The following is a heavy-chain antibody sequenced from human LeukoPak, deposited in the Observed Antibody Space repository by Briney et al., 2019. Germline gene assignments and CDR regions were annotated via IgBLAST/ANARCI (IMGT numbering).Heavy chain of an antibody. Sequence: PSETLSLTCAVSVGSMTSDYWSWIRQPPGKGLEWIGYIYYSGTTYYNPSLKSRVTISVDTSKNQFSLKLSSVTAADTAVYYCARLNIIGSSPVHHFDYWGQGTLVTVSS. CDR2: IYYSGTT. J-gene: IGHJ4*02. CDR3: ARLNIIGSSPVHHFDY. CDR1: VGSMTSDY. D-gene: IGHD6-13*01. V-gene: IGHV4-59*08.